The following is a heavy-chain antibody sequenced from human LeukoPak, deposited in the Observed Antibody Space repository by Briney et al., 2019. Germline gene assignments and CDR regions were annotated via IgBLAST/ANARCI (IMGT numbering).Heavy chain of an antibody. D-gene: IGHD4-17*01. J-gene: IGHJ4*02. Sequence: SVKVSCKASGYTFTSYDINWVRQAPGQGLEWMGWISAYNGNTNYAQKLQGRVTMTTDTSTSTAYMELRSLRSDDTAVYYCARGHYGDYVGIYWGQGTLVTVSS. CDR2: ISAYNGNT. CDR3: ARGHYGDYVGIY. V-gene: IGHV1-18*01. CDR1: GYTFTSYD.